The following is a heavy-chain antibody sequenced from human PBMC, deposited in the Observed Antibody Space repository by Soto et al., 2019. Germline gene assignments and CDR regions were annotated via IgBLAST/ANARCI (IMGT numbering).Heavy chain of an antibody. CDR3: ARESLVFMVFAFHP. J-gene: IGHJ5*02. CDR2: IYYGGSS. V-gene: IGHV4-61*01. CDR1: GGSVSSGSYY. D-gene: IGHD2-8*01. Sequence: SETLSLTCTVSGGSVSSGSYYWSWIRQPPGKGLEWIGYIYYGGSSNYNPSLKSRVTISVDASKNEFSLKLSSVTAADTAVYYCARESLVFMVFAFHPWGQGTLVTVSS.